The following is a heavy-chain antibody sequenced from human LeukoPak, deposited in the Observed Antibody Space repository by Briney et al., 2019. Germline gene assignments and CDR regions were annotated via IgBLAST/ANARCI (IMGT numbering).Heavy chain of an antibody. J-gene: IGHJ6*02. V-gene: IGHV4-4*07. Sequence: SSETLSVTCTDSVGSISSYYWSWMRQPAGKGLEWIGRIYTSGSANYNPSLKSRVTMSVDTSKNQFYCNLSCVTAEETAVYYCARGPSQVEWRYSYGFRGPGYMDVWGQGTTVPVSS. D-gene: IGHD5-18*01. CDR3: ARGPSQVEWRYSYGFRGPGYMDV. CDR2: IYTSGSA. CDR1: VGSISSYY.